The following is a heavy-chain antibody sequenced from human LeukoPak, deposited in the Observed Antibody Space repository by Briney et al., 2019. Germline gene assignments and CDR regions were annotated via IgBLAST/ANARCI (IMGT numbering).Heavy chain of an antibody. D-gene: IGHD3-16*02. V-gene: IGHV4-34*01. Sequence: SETLSLTCAVYGGSFSGYYWSWIRQPPGKGLEWIGEINHSGSTNYNPSLKSRVTISVDTSKNQFSLKLSSVTAADTAVYYCARSLSYYYYYYGMDVWGQGTTVTVSS. CDR2: INHSGST. CDR3: ARSLSYYYYYYGMDV. J-gene: IGHJ6*02. CDR1: GGSFSGYY.